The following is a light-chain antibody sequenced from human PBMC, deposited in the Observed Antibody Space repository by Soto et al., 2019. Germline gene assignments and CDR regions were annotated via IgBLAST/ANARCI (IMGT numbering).Light chain of an antibody. J-gene: IGLJ1*01. Sequence: SYELTQPPSVSVAPGQTARISCGGDNIGTKSVHWYQQKPGRAPVLVIYDDHDRPSGIPERFSGSNSGNTATLTITRVEAGDEADYYCQVWDSSSDHYVFAAGTKVTLL. CDR2: DDH. CDR3: QVWDSSSDHYV. V-gene: IGLV3-21*02. CDR1: NIGTKS.